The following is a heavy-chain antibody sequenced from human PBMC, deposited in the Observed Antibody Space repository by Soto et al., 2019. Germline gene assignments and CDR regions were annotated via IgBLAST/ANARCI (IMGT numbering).Heavy chain of an antibody. CDR2: ISGSGGST. CDR3: TRGPRPSSSGTGAY. Sequence: PGGSLRLSCAASGFTFSSYAMSWVRQAPGKGLEWVSAISGSGGSTYYADSVKGRFTISRDNDKNTLYLQLDSLRVEDTAMYYCTRGPRPSSSGTGAYWGPGTQVTVSS. D-gene: IGHD1-26*01. CDR1: GFTFSSYA. J-gene: IGHJ4*02. V-gene: IGHV3-23*01.